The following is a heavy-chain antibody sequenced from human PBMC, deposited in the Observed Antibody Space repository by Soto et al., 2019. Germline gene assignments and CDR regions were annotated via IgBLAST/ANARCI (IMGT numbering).Heavy chain of an antibody. CDR1: GYSFTSYW. V-gene: IGHV5-10-1*01. Sequence: CKGSGYSFTSYWISWVRQMPGKGLEWMGRIDPSDSYTNYSPSFQGHVTISADKSISTAYLQWSSLKASDTAMYYCARLVGSGSGSYYYYYAMDVWGQGTTVTVSS. D-gene: IGHD3-10*01. CDR3: ARLVGSGSGSYYYYYAMDV. J-gene: IGHJ6*02. CDR2: IDPSDSYT.